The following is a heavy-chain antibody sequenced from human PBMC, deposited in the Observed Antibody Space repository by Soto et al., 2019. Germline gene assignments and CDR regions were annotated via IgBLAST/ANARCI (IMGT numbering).Heavy chain of an antibody. Sequence: PSETLPLTCTVSGGSISSSSYYWGWIRQPPGKGLEWIGSIYYSGSTYYNPSLKSRVTISVDTSKNQFSLKLSSVTAADTAVYYCARLVLGDVWPPLRELRCGMDVWGQGTTVTVSS. CDR1: GGSISSSSYY. CDR2: IYYSGST. CDR3: ARLVLGDVWPPLRELRCGMDV. J-gene: IGHJ6*02. V-gene: IGHV4-39*01. D-gene: IGHD2-15*01.